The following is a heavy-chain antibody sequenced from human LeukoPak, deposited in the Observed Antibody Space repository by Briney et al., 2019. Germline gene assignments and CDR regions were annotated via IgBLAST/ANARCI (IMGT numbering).Heavy chain of an antibody. CDR3: AKDFERKGGMIVVANDY. V-gene: IGHV3-23*01. J-gene: IGHJ4*02. CDR1: GFTFSSYA. Sequence: QPGGSLRLSCAASGFTFSSYAMSWVRQAPGKGLEWVSAISGSGGSTYYADSVKGRFTISRDNSKNTLYLQMNSLRAEDTAVYYCAKDFERKGGMIVVANDYWGQGTLVSVSS. D-gene: IGHD3-22*01. CDR2: ISGSGGST.